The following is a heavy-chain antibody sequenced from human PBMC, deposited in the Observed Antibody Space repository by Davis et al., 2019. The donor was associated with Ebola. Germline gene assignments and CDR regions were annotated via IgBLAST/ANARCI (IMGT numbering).Heavy chain of an antibody. CDR1: GYSINSGDY. CDR3: ARDVAL. CDR2: LYNSVST. V-gene: IGHV4-38-2*02. J-gene: IGHJ4*02. Sequence: PSETLSLTCDVSGYSINSGDYWGWIRQPPGKGLEWIGSLYNSVSTYYKPSLKSRVTISVDTSKNQFSLTLTSVTAADTAVYYCARDVALWGQGILVTVSS.